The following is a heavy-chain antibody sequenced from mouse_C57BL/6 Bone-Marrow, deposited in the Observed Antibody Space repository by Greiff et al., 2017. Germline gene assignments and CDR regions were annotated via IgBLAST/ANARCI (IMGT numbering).Heavy chain of an antibody. CDR3: ARPYYSSYWYFDV. Sequence: QVQLQQPGAELVKPAASVSLSCKASGYTFTSYWITWVKQRPGQGLEWIGDIYPGSGSTNYNETIKSKATLTVDTSSITVYMQLSGLTSEDSAVYCCARPYYSSYWYFDVWGTGTTVTVSS. V-gene: IGHV1-55*01. CDR1: GYTFTSYW. D-gene: IGHD2-5*01. J-gene: IGHJ1*03. CDR2: IYPGSGST.